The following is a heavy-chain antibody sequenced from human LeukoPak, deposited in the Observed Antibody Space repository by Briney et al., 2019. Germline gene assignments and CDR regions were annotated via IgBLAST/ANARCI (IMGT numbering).Heavy chain of an antibody. CDR3: ARGYYDSSGSRYFQH. Sequence: NPSQTPSLTCTVSGGSISSGDYYWSWIRQPPGKGLEWIGYIYYSGSTYYNPSLKSRVTISVDTSKNQFSLKLSSVTAADTAVYYCARGYYDSSGSRYFQHWGQGTLVTVSS. D-gene: IGHD3-22*01. J-gene: IGHJ1*01. CDR2: IYYSGST. CDR1: GGSISSGDYY. V-gene: IGHV4-30-4*01.